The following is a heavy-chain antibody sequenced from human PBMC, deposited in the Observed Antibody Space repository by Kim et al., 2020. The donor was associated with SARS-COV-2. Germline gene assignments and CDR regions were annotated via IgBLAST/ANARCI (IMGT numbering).Heavy chain of an antibody. CDR1: GFTFSSYS. CDR3: AGGRWVGHQLHAFDI. CDR2: ISSSSSYI. D-gene: IGHD6-13*01. V-gene: IGHV3-21*01. J-gene: IGHJ3*02. Sequence: GGSLRLSCAASGFTFSSYSMNWVRQAPGKGLEWVSSISSSSSYIYYADSVKGRFTISRDNAKNSLYLQMNSLRAEDTAVYYCAGGRWVGHQLHAFDIWGQGTMVTVSS.